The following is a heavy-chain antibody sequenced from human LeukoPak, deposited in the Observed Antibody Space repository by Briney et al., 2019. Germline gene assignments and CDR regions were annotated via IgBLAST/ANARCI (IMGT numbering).Heavy chain of an antibody. Sequence: GGSLRLSCRASGFTFGDYTISWFRQAPGKGLEWVGFIKSKAYGATTEYAASVKGRFTISRDDSKSIAYLQMNSLKTDDTAVYHCARGRYCSGGSCYGARWGQGTLVTVSS. CDR1: GFTFGDYT. V-gene: IGHV3-49*03. D-gene: IGHD2-15*01. CDR2: IKSKAYGATT. CDR3: ARGRYCSGGSCYGAR. J-gene: IGHJ4*02.